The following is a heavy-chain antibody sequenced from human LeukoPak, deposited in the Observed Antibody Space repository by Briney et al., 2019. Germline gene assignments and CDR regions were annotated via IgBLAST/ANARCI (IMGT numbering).Heavy chain of an antibody. J-gene: IGHJ4*02. D-gene: IGHD6-13*01. Sequence: APVKVSCKASGYTFTGYYMHWVRQAPGQGLEWMGWINPNSGGTNYAQKFQGRVTMTRDTSISTAYMELSRLRSDDTAVYYCARDGAVGSSWSFDYWGQGTLVTVSS. V-gene: IGHV1-2*02. CDR2: INPNSGGT. CDR1: GYTFTGYY. CDR3: ARDGAVGSSWSFDY.